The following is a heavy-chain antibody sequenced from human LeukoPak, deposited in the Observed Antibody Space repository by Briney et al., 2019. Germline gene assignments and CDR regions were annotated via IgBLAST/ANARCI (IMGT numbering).Heavy chain of an antibody. D-gene: IGHD2/OR15-2a*01. Sequence: SETLSLTCTVSGGSISSYYWSWIRQPPGKGLEWIAYISDIGSTNYNPSLKSRVTISLDTSKNQFSLKLSSVTAADTAVYYCAGHHPRNTVDFWGRGTLVTVSS. V-gene: IGHV4-59*08. CDR2: ISDIGST. J-gene: IGHJ4*02. CDR3: AGHHPRNTVDF. CDR1: GGSISSYY.